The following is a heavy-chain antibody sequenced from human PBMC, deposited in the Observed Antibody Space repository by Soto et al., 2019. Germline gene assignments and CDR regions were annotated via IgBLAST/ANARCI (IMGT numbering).Heavy chain of an antibody. V-gene: IGHV4-31*03. CDR2: IYYSGGT. J-gene: IGHJ6*03. Sequence: QVQLQESGPGLVKPSQTLSLTCTVSGGSISRGGYYWSWIRQHPGKALEWIGDIYYSGGTYYNPSLKRRVTISVDTSENQFSLRLSSVTAADTAVYYCARKDSGYADYMDVWGKGTTVTVSS. CDR3: ARKDSGYADYMDV. CDR1: GGSISRGGYY. D-gene: IGHD5-12*01.